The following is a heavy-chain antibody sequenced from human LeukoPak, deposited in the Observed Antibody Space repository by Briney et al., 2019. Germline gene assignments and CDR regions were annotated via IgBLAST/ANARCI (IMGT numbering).Heavy chain of an antibody. Sequence: PGGSLRLSCAASGFTFSSYAMSWVRQAPGKGLEWVSAISGSGGSTYYADSVKGRFTISRDNSKNTLYLQMSSLTAEDTAVYYCARDLNWAFDYWGQGTLVTVSS. D-gene: IGHD7-27*01. CDR2: ISGSGGST. CDR1: GFTFSSYA. CDR3: ARDLNWAFDY. J-gene: IGHJ4*02. V-gene: IGHV3-23*01.